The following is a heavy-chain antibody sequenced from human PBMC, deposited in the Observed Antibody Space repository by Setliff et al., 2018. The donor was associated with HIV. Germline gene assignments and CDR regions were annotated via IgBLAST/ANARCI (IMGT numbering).Heavy chain of an antibody. Sequence: SETLSLTCSVSNDSISSSNYYWGWIRQPPGKGLEWIGSIFHSGSIYYNPSLKTRVTISVDTSKNQFSLNLTSVTAADTAVYYCARSKTFYDFWGGYYTHGAFKIWGLGTMVTVSS. CDR3: ARSKTFYDFWGGYYTHGAFKI. CDR1: NDSISSSNYY. V-gene: IGHV4-39*07. J-gene: IGHJ3*02. CDR2: IFHSGSI. D-gene: IGHD3-3*01.